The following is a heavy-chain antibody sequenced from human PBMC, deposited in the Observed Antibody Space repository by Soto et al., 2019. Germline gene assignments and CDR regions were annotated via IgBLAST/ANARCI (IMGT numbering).Heavy chain of an antibody. CDR3: AKEWGAGPTYYYSSYGMDV. V-gene: IGHV3-43*01. CDR2: ISWDGGST. Sequence: EVQLVESGGVVVQPGGSLRLSCAACGFTFDDYTMHWVRQAPGKGLEWVSLISWDGGSTYYADSVKGRFTISRDNSKHSLYVQMNSLRTEDTALYCCAKEWGAGPTYYYSSYGMDVWGRGTTVTVSS. CDR1: GFTFDDYT. J-gene: IGHJ6*02. D-gene: IGHD1-26*01.